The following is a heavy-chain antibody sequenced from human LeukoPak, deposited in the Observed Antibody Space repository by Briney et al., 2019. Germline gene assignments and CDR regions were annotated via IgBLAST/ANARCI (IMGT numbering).Heavy chain of an antibody. J-gene: IGHJ5*02. CDR3: ARGFRARTYCTGGVCYTNWFDP. CDR2: IIPIFGTA. CDR1: GGTFSSYA. Sequence: ASVKVSCKASGGTFSSYAISWVRQAPGQGLEWMGGIIPIFGTANYAQKFQGRVTITADESTSTAYMELSSLRSEDTAVYYCARGFRARTYCTGGVCYTNWFDPWGQGTLVTVSS. D-gene: IGHD2-8*02. V-gene: IGHV1-69*13.